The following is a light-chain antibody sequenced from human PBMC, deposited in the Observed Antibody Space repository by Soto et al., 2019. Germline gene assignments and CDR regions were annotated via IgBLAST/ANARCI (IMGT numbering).Light chain of an antibody. Sequence: EIVMTQSPATLSVSPGERATLSCRASQSVSSKLAWYQQKPGQAPRLLIYGASTRATGIPARFSGSGSGTEFSLTISSLLSEDFAVYYCQQYTDWPPRVTFGPGTKVDIK. CDR2: GAS. CDR3: QQYTDWPPRVT. V-gene: IGKV3-15*01. CDR1: QSVSSK. J-gene: IGKJ3*01.